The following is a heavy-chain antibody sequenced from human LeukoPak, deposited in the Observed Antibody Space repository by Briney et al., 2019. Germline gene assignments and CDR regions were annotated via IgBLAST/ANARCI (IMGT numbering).Heavy chain of an antibody. CDR2: ISDNGGST. V-gene: IGHV3-64*01. J-gene: IGHJ4*02. Sequence: GGSLRLSCAASGFTFSVYAMHWVRQAPGKGLEYVSAISDNGGSTNYANSVKGRFTISRANSKNTVYLQMGSLRPEDMAVYYCARGVGYFDSTGYFMYYFDYWGQGALVTVSS. CDR3: ARGVGYFDSTGYFMYYFDY. CDR1: GFTFSVYA. D-gene: IGHD3-22*01.